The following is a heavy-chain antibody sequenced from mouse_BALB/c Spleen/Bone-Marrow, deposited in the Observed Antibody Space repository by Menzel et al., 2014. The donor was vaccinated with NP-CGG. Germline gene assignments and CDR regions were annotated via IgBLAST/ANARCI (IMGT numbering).Heavy chain of an antibody. D-gene: IGHD4-1*01. J-gene: IGHJ2*01. V-gene: IGHV5-17*02. CDR3: TRGGNWDDFDY. CDR1: GFTFSSFG. CDR2: ISSGSGTI. Sequence: EVMLVESGGGLVQPGGSRKLSCAASGFTFSSFGMHWVRQAPEKGLEWVAYISSGSGTIFYADTVKGRFTVSRDNPKNTLFLQMTSLRSEDTAMYYRTRGGNWDDFDYWGQGTTLTVSS.